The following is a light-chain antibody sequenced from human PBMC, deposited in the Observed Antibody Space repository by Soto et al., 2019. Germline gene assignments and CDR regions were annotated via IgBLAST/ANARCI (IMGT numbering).Light chain of an antibody. Sequence: DVVLTQSPLSLTVTLGQPASISCRSSQSLVNGAGNTYLNWFHQRPGQSPRRLIYKVSNRDSGVPDRFSGSGSGTHFTLKISRVEAEDIGVYYCMQGTHWPPYTFGQGTKLEIK. V-gene: IGKV2-30*01. CDR1: QSLVNGAGNTY. J-gene: IGKJ2*01. CDR3: MQGTHWPPYT. CDR2: KVS.